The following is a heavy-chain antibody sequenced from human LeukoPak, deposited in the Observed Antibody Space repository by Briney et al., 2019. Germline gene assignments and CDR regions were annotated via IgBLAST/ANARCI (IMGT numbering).Heavy chain of an antibody. J-gene: IGHJ4*02. Sequence: GASVKVSCKASGYTFTDYYVHWVRQAPGQGLEWMGWINPNSGATNYAQKFQGRVTMTRDTSISTAYMELSRLSSDDTAVYYCATVGAKTFDHWGQGTLVTVSS. CDR2: INPNSGAT. CDR3: ATVGAKTFDH. CDR1: GYTFTDYY. V-gene: IGHV1-2*02. D-gene: IGHD1-26*01.